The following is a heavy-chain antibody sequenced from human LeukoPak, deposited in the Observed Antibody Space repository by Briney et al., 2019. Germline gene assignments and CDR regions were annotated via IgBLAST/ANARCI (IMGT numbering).Heavy chain of an antibody. CDR3: ARKPIINNAWYYFDY. D-gene: IGHD1/OR15-1a*01. J-gene: IGHJ4*02. CDR2: IYYSGSA. Sequence: PSETLSLTCTVSGGSISSYYWSWIRQPPGKGLEWIGYIYYSGSAYYTPPLQSRVTMSVDTSKNQFSLRLSSATAADTAVYYCARKPIINNAWYYFDYWGQGILVAVSS. V-gene: IGHV4-59*12. CDR1: GGSISSYY.